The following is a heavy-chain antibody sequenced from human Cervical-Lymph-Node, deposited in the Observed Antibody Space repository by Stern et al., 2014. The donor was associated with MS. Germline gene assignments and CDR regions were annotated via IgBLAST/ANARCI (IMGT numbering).Heavy chain of an antibody. J-gene: IGHJ4*02. D-gene: IGHD1-20*01. CDR3: ARTEDGIAGAAFQY. CDR2: VIIGNGNT. V-gene: IGHV1-3*04. Sequence: VQLLESGAEAMKPGASVKVSCKASGYIFSRYAMHWVRQAPGKRLEYMGCVIIGNGNTKNNPRFQGRVTFTRDTSASTAYMEIGSLTFEDTAVYYCARTEDGIAGAAFQYWGQGTQITVSS. CDR1: GYIFSRYA.